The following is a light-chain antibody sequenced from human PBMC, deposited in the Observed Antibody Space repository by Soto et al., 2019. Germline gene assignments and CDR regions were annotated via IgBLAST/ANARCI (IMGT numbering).Light chain of an antibody. CDR2: AAS. CDR1: QGISNY. CDR3: QNYNTAPMYT. J-gene: IGKJ2*01. Sequence: DIQLTQSPSSLSGSVGDRVTITCRASQGISNYLAWYQQKPGKGPNLLIYAASTLQSGVPSRFSGSGSGTDCTLTISSLQPEDVATYYCQNYNTAPMYTFGQGTKLEIK. V-gene: IGKV1-27*01.